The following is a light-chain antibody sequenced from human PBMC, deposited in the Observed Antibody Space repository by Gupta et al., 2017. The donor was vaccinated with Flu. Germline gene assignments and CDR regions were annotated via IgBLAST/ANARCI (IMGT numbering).Light chain of an antibody. J-gene: IGKJ3*01. CDR1: HSTSNY. V-gene: IGKV3-20*01. CDR2: GVS. Sequence: EVVLTQSPGTLSLSPGERATLSCRASHSTSNYVAWYQQKSGQAPRLVIYGVSNRATDIPDRFSGSGSGTDFTLTINRLDPEDFAVYYCHYYATSPFTFGHGTRVDI. CDR3: HYYATSPFT.